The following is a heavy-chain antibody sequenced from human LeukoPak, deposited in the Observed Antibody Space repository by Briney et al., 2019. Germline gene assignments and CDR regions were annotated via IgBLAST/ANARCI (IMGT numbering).Heavy chain of an antibody. D-gene: IGHD4-23*01. J-gene: IGHJ3*02. CDR1: GFTFSDYW. V-gene: IGHV3-7*01. Sequence: GGSLRLSRAASGFTFSDYWMSWVRQAPGKGLEWVANIKYDETEKYYMDLVKGRFTISRDNAKNSLYLQMNSLRAEDTAVYYCARVTSYPAFYGGDAFDIWGQGTMVTVSS. CDR2: IKYDETEK. CDR3: ARVTSYPAFYGGDAFDI.